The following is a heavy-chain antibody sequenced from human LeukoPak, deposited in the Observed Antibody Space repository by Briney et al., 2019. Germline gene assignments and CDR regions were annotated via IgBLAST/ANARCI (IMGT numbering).Heavy chain of an antibody. J-gene: IGHJ6*02. CDR3: ARTPHRGPSTIYYYYYYGMDV. Sequence: SVKVSCKASGGTFSSYAISWVRQAPGQGLEWMGRIIPILGIANYAQKFQGRVTITADKSTSTAYMELSSLRSEDTAVYYCARTPHRGPSTIYYYYYYGMDVWGQGTTVTVSS. V-gene: IGHV1-69*04. D-gene: IGHD3-3*02. CDR2: IIPILGIA. CDR1: GGTFSSYA.